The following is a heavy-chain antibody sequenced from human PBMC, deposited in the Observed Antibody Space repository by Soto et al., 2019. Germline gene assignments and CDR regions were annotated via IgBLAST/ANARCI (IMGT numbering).Heavy chain of an antibody. CDR1: GGSISGSSYY. V-gene: IGHV4-39*01. CDR3: ARPLRYSSGPSTWFDP. Sequence: SETLSLTGTVSGGSISGSSYYWGWIRQPPGKGLEWIGNIYLIGTTYYNPSLKSRVTISYDTSKNQFSLNLRSVTAADTAVYYCARPLRYSSGPSTWFDPGGQGTLV. J-gene: IGHJ5*02. CDR2: IYLIGTT. D-gene: IGHD6-19*01.